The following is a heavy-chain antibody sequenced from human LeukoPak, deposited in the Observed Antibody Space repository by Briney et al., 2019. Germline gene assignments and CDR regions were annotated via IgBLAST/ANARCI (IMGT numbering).Heavy chain of an antibody. J-gene: IGHJ1*01. V-gene: IGHV3-21*01. CDR2: ISSSSSYI. CDR3: ARDSLVAEYFQH. Sequence: GGSLGLSCAASGFTFSSYSMNWVRQAPGKGLEWVSSISSSSSYIYYADSVKGRFTISRDNAKNSLYLQMNSLRAEDTAVYYCARDSLVAEYFQHWGQGTLVTVSS. CDR1: GFTFSSYS. D-gene: IGHD2-15*01.